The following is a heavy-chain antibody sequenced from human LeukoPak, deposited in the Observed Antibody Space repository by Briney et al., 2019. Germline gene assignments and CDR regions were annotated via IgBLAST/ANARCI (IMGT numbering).Heavy chain of an antibody. CDR2: INHSGST. V-gene: IGHV4-34*01. CDR3: ARGGYCSSTSCYSSRSGFDY. J-gene: IGHJ4*02. CDR1: GGSFSGYY. D-gene: IGHD2-2*01. Sequence: SETLSLTCAVYGGSFSGYYWSWIRQPPGKGLEWIGEINHSGSTNYNPSLKSRVTISVDTSKNQFSLKLSSVTAADTAVYYCARGGYCSSTSCYSSRSGFDYWGQGTLVTVSS.